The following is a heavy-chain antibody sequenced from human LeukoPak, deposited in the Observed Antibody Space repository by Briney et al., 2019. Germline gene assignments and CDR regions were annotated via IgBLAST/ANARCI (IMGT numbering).Heavy chain of an antibody. J-gene: IGHJ4*02. D-gene: IGHD2-2*01. CDR2: VDPEDGDT. CDR1: GYTFTDYY. V-gene: IGHV1-69-2*01. Sequence: ATVKISCKVSGYTFTDYYMHWVQQAPGKGLEWMGLVDPEDGDTIYAEKFQGRVTITADTSTDTAYMELSSLKSEDTAGYYCATMARGCSGASCYYPPPDYWGQGTLVTVSS. CDR3: ATMARGCSGASCYYPPPDY.